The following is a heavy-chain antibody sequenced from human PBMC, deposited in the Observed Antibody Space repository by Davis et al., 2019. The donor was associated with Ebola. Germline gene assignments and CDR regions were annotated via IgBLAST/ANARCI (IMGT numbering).Heavy chain of an antibody. V-gene: IGHV4-30-4*01. CDR2: IYYSGST. J-gene: IGHJ6*02. CDR3: ARVVPAATGYYYYYGMDV. Sequence: LRLTCTVSGGSTSSADYYWSSFRQPPGTGLEWIGYIYYSGSTYYNPSLKSRITISVDTSKNQFSLKLSSVTAADTAVYYCARVVPAATGYYYYYGMDVWGQGTTVTVSS. CDR1: GGSTSSADYY. D-gene: IGHD2-2*01.